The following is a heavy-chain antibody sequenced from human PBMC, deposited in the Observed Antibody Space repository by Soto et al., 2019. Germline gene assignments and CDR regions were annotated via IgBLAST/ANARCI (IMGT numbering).Heavy chain of an antibody. V-gene: IGHV1-18*04. CDR1: GYTFSNYG. CDR2: ISTYNGKT. D-gene: IGHD6-19*01. J-gene: IGHJ3*02. Sequence: QVQLVQSGAEVKRPGASVKVSCKASGYTFSNYGISWVRQAPGKRLEWMGWISTYNGKTNYVQNSQGRVTMTTDTPTRTANMELRSLIPDVTALYFCARHRSGWGADASDIWGSGKMVIVSS. CDR3: ARHRSGWGADASDI.